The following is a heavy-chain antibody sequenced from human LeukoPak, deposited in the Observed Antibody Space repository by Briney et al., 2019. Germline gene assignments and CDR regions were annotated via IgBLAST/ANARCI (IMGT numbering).Heavy chain of an antibody. CDR1: GGSISSGSYY. J-gene: IGHJ6*03. CDR3: ASLPAAMGYYYYYYMDV. Sequence: NPSQTLSLTCTVSGGSISSGSYYWSWIRQPAGKGLEWIGRIYTSGSTNYNPSLKSRVTISVDTSKNQFSLKLSSVTAADTAVYYCASLPAAMGYYYYYYMDVWGKGTTVTVSS. CDR2: IYTSGST. D-gene: IGHD2-2*01. V-gene: IGHV4-61*02.